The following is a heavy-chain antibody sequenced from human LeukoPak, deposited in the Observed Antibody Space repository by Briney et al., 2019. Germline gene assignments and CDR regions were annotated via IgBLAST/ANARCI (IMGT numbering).Heavy chain of an antibody. CDR1: GGSISSGGYY. J-gene: IGHJ4*02. CDR3: ARDRAAAATRFVHFDY. V-gene: IGHV4-31*03. Sequence: SETLSLTCTVSGGSISSGGYYWSWIRQHPGKGLEWIGYIYYSGSTYYNPSLKSRVTISVDTSKNQFSLKLSSVTAADTAVYYCARDRAAAATRFVHFDYWGQGTLVTVSS. CDR2: IYYSGST. D-gene: IGHD6-13*01.